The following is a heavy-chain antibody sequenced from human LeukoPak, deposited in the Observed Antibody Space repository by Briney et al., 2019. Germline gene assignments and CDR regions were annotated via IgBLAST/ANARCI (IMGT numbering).Heavy chain of an antibody. J-gene: IGHJ4*02. V-gene: IGHV3-21*06. D-gene: IGHD3-10*01. CDR2: ISPNGDTI. Sequence: GGSLRLSCEGSGFTFSSISMNWVRQAPGKGLEWVSSISPNGDTIYHADSVKGRFTTSRDNAKSLLYLEMNSLRVEDTAVYYCTRDLPVPSLVRGIIIYGLIDYWGRGTLVTVSS. CDR1: GFTFSSIS. CDR3: TRDLPVPSLVRGIIIYGLIDY.